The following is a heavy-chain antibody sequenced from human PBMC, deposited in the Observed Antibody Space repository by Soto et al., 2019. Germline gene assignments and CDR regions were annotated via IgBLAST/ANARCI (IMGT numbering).Heavy chain of an antibody. V-gene: IGHV3-21*01. CDR3: ARESYSSGFFDY. CDR1: GFTFSSYS. Sequence: GGSLRLSCAASGFTFSSYSMNWVRQAPGKGLEWVSSISSSSSYIYYADSVKGRFTISRDNAKNSLYLQMNSLRAEDTAVYYWARESYSSGFFDYWGQGTLVTVSS. CDR2: ISSSSSYI. J-gene: IGHJ4*02. D-gene: IGHD6-19*01.